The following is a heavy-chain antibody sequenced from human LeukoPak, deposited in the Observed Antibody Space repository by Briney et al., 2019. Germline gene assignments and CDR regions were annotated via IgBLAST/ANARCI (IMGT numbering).Heavy chain of an antibody. CDR3: ARDRPSYGYEFEGGFDY. J-gene: IGHJ4*02. V-gene: IGHV3-48*01. CDR1: GFTFSSYS. Sequence: PGGSLRLSCAASGFTFSSYSMNWVRQAPGKGLEWVSYISSSSSTIYYADSVKGRFTISRDNAKNSLYLQMNSLRAEDTAVYYCARDRPSYGYEFEGGFDYWGQRTLVTVSS. D-gene: IGHD5-18*01. CDR2: ISSSSSTI.